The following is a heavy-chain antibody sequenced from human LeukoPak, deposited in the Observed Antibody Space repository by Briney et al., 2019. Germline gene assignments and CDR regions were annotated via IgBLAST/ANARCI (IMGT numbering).Heavy chain of an antibody. V-gene: IGHV1-46*01. J-gene: IGHJ4*02. CDR1: GYTFTGYY. D-gene: IGHD6-13*01. CDR2: INPSGGST. CDR3: ARAKNPIAAAVMYYFDY. Sequence: ASVKVSCKASGYTFTGYYMHWVRQAPGQGLEWMGIINPSGGSTSYAQKFQGRVTMTRDTSTSTVYMELSSLRSEDTAVYYCARAKNPIAAAVMYYFDYWGQGTLVTVSS.